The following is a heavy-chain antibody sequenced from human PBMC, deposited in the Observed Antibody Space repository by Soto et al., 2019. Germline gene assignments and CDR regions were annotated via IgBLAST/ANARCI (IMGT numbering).Heavy chain of an antibody. V-gene: IGHV1-3*01. CDR3: ARDVIAARRYYYYGMDV. J-gene: IGHJ6*02. Sequence: ASVKVSCKASGYTFTSYAMQWVRQAPGQRLEWMGWINAGNGNTKYSQKFQGRVTITRDTSASTACMELSSLRSEDTAVYYCARDVIAARRYYYYGMDVWGQGTTVTVSS. CDR1: GYTFTSYA. D-gene: IGHD6-6*01. CDR2: INAGNGNT.